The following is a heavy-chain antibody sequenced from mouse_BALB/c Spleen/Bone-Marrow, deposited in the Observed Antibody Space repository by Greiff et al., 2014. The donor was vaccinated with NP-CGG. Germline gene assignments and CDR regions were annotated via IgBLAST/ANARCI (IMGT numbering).Heavy chain of an antibody. CDR2: ISYSGNT. CDR3: ATYDGYCFDY. Sequence: VQLKQSGPSLVKPSQTLSLTCSVAGDSITSGYWNWIRKFPGNKLEYRGYISYSGNTYYNPSLKSRTSITRDTSKNQYYLQLNSVTTEDTATYYCATYDGYCFDYWGQGTTLTVSS. CDR1: GDSITSGY. J-gene: IGHJ2*01. D-gene: IGHD2-3*01. V-gene: IGHV3-8*02.